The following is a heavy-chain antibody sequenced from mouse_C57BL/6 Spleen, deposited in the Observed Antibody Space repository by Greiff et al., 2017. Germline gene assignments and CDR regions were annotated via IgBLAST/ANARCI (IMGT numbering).Heavy chain of an antibody. D-gene: IGHD2-4*01. J-gene: IGHJ2*01. CDR2: IDPADGDT. CDR3: TNCYDNDKGYFVY. V-gene: IGHV14-1*01. Sequence: EVKLQQSGAELVRPGASVKLSCTASGFNIKDYYMHWVKQRPEQGLEWIGRIDPADGDTEYAPKFQGKATMTADTSSNTSYLQLSSLSSEDTAVYCGTNCYDNDKGYFVYWGQGTTLTVAS. CDR1: GFNIKDYY.